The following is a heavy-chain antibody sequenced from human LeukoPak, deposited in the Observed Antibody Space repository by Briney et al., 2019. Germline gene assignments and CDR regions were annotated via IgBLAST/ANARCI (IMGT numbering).Heavy chain of an antibody. V-gene: IGHV4-34*01. CDR1: GGSFSGYY. CDR2: INHSGST. CDR3: ARVGYYDSSGYYYRLDY. J-gene: IGHJ4*02. Sequence: SETLSLTCAVYGGSFSGYYWSWIRQPPGKGLEWIGEINHSGSTNYNPSLKSRVTISVDTSKNQISLKLSSVTAADTAVYYCARVGYYDSSGYYYRLDYWGQGTLITVSS. D-gene: IGHD3-22*01.